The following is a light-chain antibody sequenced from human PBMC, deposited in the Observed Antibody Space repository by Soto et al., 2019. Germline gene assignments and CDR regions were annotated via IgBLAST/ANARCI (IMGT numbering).Light chain of an antibody. J-gene: IGKJ5*01. CDR3: QQRKKWPPVT. V-gene: IGKV3-11*01. CDR2: DSS. Sequence: EIILTQSPATLSVSPGDSATLSCRASQNVDTFLAWYQQRPGQAPRLLIFDSSNRATGVPGRFSGSGSGTLFTLTIASLEPEDSAVYYCQQRKKWPPVTFGQGTRLEIK. CDR1: QNVDTF.